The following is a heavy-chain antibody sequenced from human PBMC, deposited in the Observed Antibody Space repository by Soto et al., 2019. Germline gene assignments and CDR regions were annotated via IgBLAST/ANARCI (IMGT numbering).Heavy chain of an antibody. V-gene: IGHV1-18*01. J-gene: IGHJ4*02. CDR1: GYTFTIYC. D-gene: IGHD3-22*01. CDR3: ARTTAYETSGYYYHTY. CDR2: ISGYNGNT. Sequence: ASVKVSCKASGYTFTIYCISWVRQAPGRGLEWMGWISGYNGNTKYAQKLQGRVTVTTDTSTSTAYMELRSLISDDTAVYYCARTTAYETSGYYYHTYWGQGTQVSVSS.